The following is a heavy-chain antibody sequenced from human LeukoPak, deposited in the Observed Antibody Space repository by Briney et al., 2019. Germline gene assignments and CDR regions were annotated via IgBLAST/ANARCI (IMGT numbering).Heavy chain of an antibody. CDR2: ISYDGSNK. CDR1: GFTFSSYG. D-gene: IGHD2-15*01. CDR3: AKDLWGCSGGSCYQEYYFDY. Sequence: GGSLRLSCAASGFTFSSYGMHWVRQAPGKGLEWVAVISYDGSNKYYADSVKGRFTISRDNSKNTLYLQMNSLRAEDTAVYYCAKDLWGCSGGSCYQEYYFDYWGQGTLVTVSS. V-gene: IGHV3-30*18. J-gene: IGHJ4*02.